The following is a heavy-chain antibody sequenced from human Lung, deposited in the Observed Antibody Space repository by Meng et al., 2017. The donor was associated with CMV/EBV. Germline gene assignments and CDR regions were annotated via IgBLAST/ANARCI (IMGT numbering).Heavy chain of an antibody. Sequence: QVHLLMSVXVVKKPGASXAVSCQAASYTFGGYGMCWVRQAPGQGFEWMGCFVNYVDTYTAQKLQGRVTITTDTHTNTAFMELRSLTSDDTAVYYCASGTPGRSYCDYWGQGTLVTVSS. CDR2: FVNYVDT. D-gene: IGHD2-15*01. J-gene: IGHJ4*02. CDR3: ASGTPGRSYCDY. CDR1: SYTFGGYG. V-gene: IGHV1-18*01.